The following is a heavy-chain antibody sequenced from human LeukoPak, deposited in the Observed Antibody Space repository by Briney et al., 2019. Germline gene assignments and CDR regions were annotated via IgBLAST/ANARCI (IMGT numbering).Heavy chain of an antibody. D-gene: IGHD3-22*01. J-gene: IGHJ4*02. CDR2: IIPIFGTA. CDR3: ARDHPDYYDSSGIFDY. CDR1: GGTFSSYA. Sequence: SVKVSCKASGGTFSSYAISWVRQAPGQGLEWMGGIIPIFGTANYAQKFQGRVTITADESTSTAYMELNSLRAEDTAVYYCARDHPDYYDSSGIFDYWGQGTLVTVSS. V-gene: IGHV1-69*13.